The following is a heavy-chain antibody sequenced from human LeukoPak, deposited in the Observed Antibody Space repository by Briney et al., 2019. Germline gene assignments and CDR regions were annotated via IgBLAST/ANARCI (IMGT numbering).Heavy chain of an antibody. D-gene: IGHD3-10*01. CDR3: ARGITMVRGVIIKGPYYYYMDV. Sequence: SGPALVKPTQTLTLTCTFSGFSLSTSGMCVSWIRQPPGKALEWLARIDWDDDKYYSTSLKTRLTTSKDTSKNQVVLTMTNMDPVDTATYYCARGITMVRGVIIKGPYYYYMDVWGKGTTVTVSS. J-gene: IGHJ6*03. CDR1: GFSLSTSGMC. CDR2: IDWDDDK. V-gene: IGHV2-70*11.